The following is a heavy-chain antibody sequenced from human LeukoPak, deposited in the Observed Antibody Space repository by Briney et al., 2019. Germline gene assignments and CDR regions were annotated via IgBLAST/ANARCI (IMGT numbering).Heavy chain of an antibody. CDR3: ARSFLQF. CDR2: IKQDGSDK. CDR1: GFTFSSYW. V-gene: IGHV3-7*01. J-gene: IGHJ4*02. D-gene: IGHD4-11*01. Sequence: GGSLRLSCVASGFTFSSYWMTWVRQAPGKGLEWVANIKQDGSDKYYVDSVKGRFTISRDNAKNSLYLQMNSLRAEDTAVYYCARSFLQFWGQGTLVTVSS.